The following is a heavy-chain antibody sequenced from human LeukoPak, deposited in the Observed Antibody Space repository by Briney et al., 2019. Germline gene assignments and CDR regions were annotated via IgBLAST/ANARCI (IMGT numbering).Heavy chain of an antibody. D-gene: IGHD6-19*01. CDR2: INHSGST. CDR1: GGSISSSSYY. CDR3: ARGKQWLVLTGGYYFDY. V-gene: IGHV4-39*07. J-gene: IGHJ4*02. Sequence: SETLSLTCTVSGGSISSSSYYWSWIRQPPGKGLEWIGEINHSGSTNYNPSLKSRVTISVDTSKNQFSLKLSSVTAADTAVYYCARGKQWLVLTGGYYFDYWGQGTLVTVSS.